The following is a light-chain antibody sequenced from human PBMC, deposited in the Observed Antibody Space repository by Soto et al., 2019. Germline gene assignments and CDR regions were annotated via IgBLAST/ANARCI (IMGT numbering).Light chain of an antibody. V-gene: IGLV2-23*02. CDR2: EVS. CDR3: CSYAGSSTFPYV. Sequence: SALTQPASMSGSPGQSITISCPGTSSDVGSYNLVSWYQQHPGKAPKLMIYEVSKRPWGGSTRLSGSKSGNTASLTISGLQAEDEADYYCCSYAGSSTFPYVFGTGTKVTVL. CDR1: SSDVGSYNL. J-gene: IGLJ1*01.